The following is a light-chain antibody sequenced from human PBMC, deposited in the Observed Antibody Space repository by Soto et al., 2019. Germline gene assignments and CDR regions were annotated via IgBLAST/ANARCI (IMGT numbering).Light chain of an antibody. CDR1: QDISNY. V-gene: IGKV1-27*01. Sequence: DIQMTQSPSSLSASVGDRVTITCRATQDISNYLAWYQQKPGKVPNLLIYAASTLQSGVPSRFSGSGSGTDFTLTISSLQPEDVASKYCQKYNGDPPWTFGQGTKVEI. CDR2: AAS. J-gene: IGKJ1*01. CDR3: QKYNGDPPWT.